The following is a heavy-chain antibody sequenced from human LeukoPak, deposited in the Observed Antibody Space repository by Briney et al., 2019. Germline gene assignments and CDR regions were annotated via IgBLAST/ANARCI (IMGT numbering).Heavy chain of an antibody. D-gene: IGHD3-10*01. CDR1: GGSISSSSYY. CDR2: IYYSGST. J-gene: IGHJ4*02. CDR3: ARETGYYGSGTFDY. Sequence: SETLSLTCTVSGGSISSSSYYWGWIRQPPGKGLEWIGSIYYSGSTYYNPSLKSRVTISVDTSKNQFSLKLSSVTAADTAVYYCARETGYYGSGTFDYWGQGTLVTVSS. V-gene: IGHV4-39*02.